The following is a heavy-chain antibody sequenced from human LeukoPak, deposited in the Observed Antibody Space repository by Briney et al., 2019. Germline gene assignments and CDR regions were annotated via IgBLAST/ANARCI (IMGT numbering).Heavy chain of an antibody. CDR1: GYTFTSYG. Sequence: GASVKVSCKASGYTFTSYGISWVRQAPGQGLEWMGWISAYNGNTVYAQKLQGRVTMTTDTSTSTAYMELRSLRSDDTAVYYCARDFYDSSGDTYAFDIWGQGTMVTVSS. J-gene: IGHJ3*02. V-gene: IGHV1-18*01. CDR2: ISAYNGNT. CDR3: ARDFYDSSGDTYAFDI. D-gene: IGHD3-22*01.